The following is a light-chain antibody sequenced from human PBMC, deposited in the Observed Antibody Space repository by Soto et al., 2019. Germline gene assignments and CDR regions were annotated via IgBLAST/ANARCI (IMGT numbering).Light chain of an antibody. CDR2: GAS. CDR3: QQAYSFPLT. Sequence: DIQTTQSPSSVSASVGDRYTITCRASHGLAVGVGWYQQKLGKAPQLLIFGASGLQTEVPSRFSGSGSGTDFTLTISSLQPEDFATYYCQQAYSFPLTFGGGTKVDIK. CDR1: HGLAVG. J-gene: IGKJ4*01. V-gene: IGKV1-12*01.